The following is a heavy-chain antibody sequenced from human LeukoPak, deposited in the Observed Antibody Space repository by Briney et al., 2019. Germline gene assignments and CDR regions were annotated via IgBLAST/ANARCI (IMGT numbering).Heavy chain of an antibody. D-gene: IGHD6-19*01. V-gene: IGHV4-39*07. CDR1: GFTFSSYA. J-gene: IGHJ4*02. Sequence: PGGSLRLSCAASGFTFSSYAMSWVRQPPGKGLEWIGSIYSSGSTYYNPSLKGRVTISIDTSKNQFSLRLTSVTAADTAMFYCATVSVAGPDGDFWGQGTLVTVSS. CDR2: IYSSGST. CDR3: ATVSVAGPDGDF.